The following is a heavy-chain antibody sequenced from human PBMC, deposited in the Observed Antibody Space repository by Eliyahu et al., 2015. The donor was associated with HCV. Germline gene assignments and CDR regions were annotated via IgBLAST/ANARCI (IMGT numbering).Heavy chain of an antibody. Sequence: QVQLQESGPGLVKPSQTLSLTCTVSGGSISSGGYYWSWIRQHPGKGLEWIGYIYYSGSTYYNPSLKSRVTISVDTSKNQFSLKLSSVTAADTAVYYCARECQDDYSNLYGMDVWGQGTTVTVSS. CDR2: IYYSGST. CDR3: ARECQDDYSNLYGMDV. V-gene: IGHV4-31*03. CDR1: GGSISSGGYY. D-gene: IGHD4-11*01. J-gene: IGHJ6*02.